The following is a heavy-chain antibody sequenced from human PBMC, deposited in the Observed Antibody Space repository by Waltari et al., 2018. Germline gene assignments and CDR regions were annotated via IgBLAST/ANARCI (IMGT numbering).Heavy chain of an antibody. CDR3: ARPPYGSAPDAFDI. D-gene: IGHD4-17*01. Sequence: QVQLVQSGAEVKKPGASVKVSCKASGYTFPGYYMHWVRQPPGQWLEWMGWINPNSGGTNYAQKFQGRVTMTRDTSISTAYMELSRLRSDDTAVYYCARPPYGSAPDAFDIWGQGTMVTVSS. CDR2: INPNSGGT. V-gene: IGHV1-2*02. CDR1: GYTFPGYY. J-gene: IGHJ3*02.